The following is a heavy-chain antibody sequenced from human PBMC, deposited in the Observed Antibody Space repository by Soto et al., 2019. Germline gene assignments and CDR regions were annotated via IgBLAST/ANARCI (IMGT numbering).Heavy chain of an antibody. V-gene: IGHV4-34*01. CDR2: INHSGST. J-gene: IGHJ4*02. CDR3: ARNSGSYVSFDY. D-gene: IGHD1-26*01. Sequence: QVQLQQWGAGLLKPSETLSLTCAVYGGSFSGYYWSWIRQPPGKGLEWIGAINHSGSTNYNPSLKSRVTISVDTSKNQFSLKLSSVTAADTAVYYCARNSGSYVSFDYWGQGTLVTVSS. CDR1: GGSFSGYY.